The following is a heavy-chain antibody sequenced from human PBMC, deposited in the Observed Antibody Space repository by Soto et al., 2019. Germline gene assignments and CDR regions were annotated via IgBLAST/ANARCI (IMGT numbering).Heavy chain of an antibody. J-gene: IGHJ3*02. CDR3: ARVAYRRWLQSRGFDI. CDR1: GYTFTSYG. CDR2: ISAYNGNT. Sequence: QVQLVQSGAEVKKPGASVKVSCKASGYTFTSYGISWVRQAPGQGLEWMGWISAYNGNTNYAQKLQGRVTMTTDTSTSTDYMELRSLRSDDTAVYYCARVAYRRWLQSRGFDIWGQGTMVTVSS. D-gene: IGHD2-21*01. V-gene: IGHV1-18*01.